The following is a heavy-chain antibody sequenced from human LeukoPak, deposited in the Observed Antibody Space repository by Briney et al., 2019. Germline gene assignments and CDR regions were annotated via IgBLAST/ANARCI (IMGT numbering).Heavy chain of an antibody. CDR1: GFTFSDYY. D-gene: IGHD6-19*01. J-gene: IGHJ4*02. CDR2: ISSSGSTI. Sequence: GGSLRPSCAASGFTFSDYYMSWIRQAPGKGLEWVSYISSSGSTIYYADSVKGRFTISRDNAKNSPYLQMNSLRAEDTAVYYCARDSEAVAGNFDYWGQGTLVTVSS. CDR3: ARDSEAVAGNFDY. V-gene: IGHV3-11*01.